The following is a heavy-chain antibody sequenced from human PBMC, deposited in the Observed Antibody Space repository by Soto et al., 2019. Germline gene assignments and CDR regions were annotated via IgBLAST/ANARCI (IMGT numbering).Heavy chain of an antibody. Sequence: GESLKISCKGSGYSFTSYWISWVRQMPGKGLEWMGRIDPSDSYTNYSPSFQGHVTISADKSISTAYLQWSSLKASDTAMYYCARHGVDTAMVTNYYYYGMDVWGQGTTVTGSS. CDR1: GYSFTSYW. CDR2: IDPSDSYT. D-gene: IGHD5-18*01. J-gene: IGHJ6*02. V-gene: IGHV5-10-1*01. CDR3: ARHGVDTAMVTNYYYYGMDV.